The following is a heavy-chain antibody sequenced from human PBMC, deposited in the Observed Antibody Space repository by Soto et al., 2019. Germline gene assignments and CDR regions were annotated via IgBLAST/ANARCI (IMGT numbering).Heavy chain of an antibody. CDR1: VYTFTNYW. V-gene: IGHV5-51*04. J-gene: IGHJ6*02. CDR2: IYPGDSDT. CDR3: AASIFYYGMDF. Sequence: GESLKISCKGSVYTFTNYWIGWVRQMPVKGPEWRGIIYPGDSDTKYNPSFQGQVTISADKPITTTYLQLSSLKASDTAIDYCAASIFYYGMDFWGQGTTVTVSS.